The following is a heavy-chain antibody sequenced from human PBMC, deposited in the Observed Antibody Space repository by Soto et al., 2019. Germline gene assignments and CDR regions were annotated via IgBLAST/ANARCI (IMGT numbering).Heavy chain of an antibody. Sequence: PGGSLRLSCAASGFTFSSYAMSWVRQAPGKGLEWVSAISSNGGSTYYADSVKGRFTISRDNSKNTLYLQMSSLRAEDTAVYYCVKDSGSGPIKVYYYGMDVWGQGTTVTVSS. J-gene: IGHJ6*02. CDR1: GFTFSSYA. D-gene: IGHD3-10*01. CDR3: VKDSGSGPIKVYYYGMDV. V-gene: IGHV3-64D*06. CDR2: ISSNGGST.